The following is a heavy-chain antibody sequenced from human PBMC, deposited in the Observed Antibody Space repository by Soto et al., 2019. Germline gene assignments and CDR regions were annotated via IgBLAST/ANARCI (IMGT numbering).Heavy chain of an antibody. CDR3: ARSGYSGIDYGVS. J-gene: IGHJ4*02. Sequence: GGSLRLSCAASGFTFSSYWMSWVRQAPGKGLEWVANIKQDGSEKYYVDSVKGRFTISRDNAKNSLYLQMNSLRAEDTAVYYCARSGYSGIDYGVSWGKGPLVTVSS. D-gene: IGHD1-26*01. CDR1: GFTFSSYW. CDR2: IKQDGSEK. V-gene: IGHV3-7*01.